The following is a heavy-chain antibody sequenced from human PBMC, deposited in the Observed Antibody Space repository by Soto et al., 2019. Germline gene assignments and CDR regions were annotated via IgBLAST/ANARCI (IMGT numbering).Heavy chain of an antibody. CDR1: CGSFSGYY. Sequence: SETLSLTCAVYCGSFSGYYWSWIRQPPGKGLEWIGEINHSGSTNYNPSLKSRVTISVDTSKNQFSLKLSSVTAADTAVYYCAKGGRYTDFYYYYGMDVWGQGKTVTGSS. D-gene: IGHD3-10*01. V-gene: IGHV4-34*01. CDR3: AKGGRYTDFYYYYGMDV. J-gene: IGHJ6*02. CDR2: INHSGST.